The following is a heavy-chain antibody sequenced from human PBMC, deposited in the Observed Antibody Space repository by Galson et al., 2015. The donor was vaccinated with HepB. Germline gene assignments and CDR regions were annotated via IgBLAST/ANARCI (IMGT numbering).Heavy chain of an antibody. J-gene: IGHJ4*02. D-gene: IGHD1-14*01. V-gene: IGHV4-34*01. CDR3: ARGRTPGGPRDY. Sequence: SETLSLTCAVYGGSFSGYYWSWIRQPPGKGLEWIGEINHSGSTNYNPSLKSRVTISVDTSKNQFSLKLSSVTAADTAVYYCARGRTPGGPRDYWGQGTLVTVSS. CDR1: GGSFSGYY. CDR2: INHSGST.